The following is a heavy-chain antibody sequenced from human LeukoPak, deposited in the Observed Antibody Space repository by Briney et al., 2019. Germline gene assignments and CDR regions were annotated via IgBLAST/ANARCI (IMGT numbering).Heavy chain of an antibody. J-gene: IGHJ4*02. Sequence: GGSLRLSCAASGFTFSSYTMHWVRQAPGKGLEWVSSIAYTGDYIFYADSLKGRFTISRDNSKNSLFLQMISLRAEDTAVYYCARGGGYCGGDCYGIDYWGQGTLVTVSS. V-gene: IGHV3-21*01. CDR3: ARGGGYCGGDCYGIDY. D-gene: IGHD2-21*01. CDR1: GFTFSSYT. CDR2: IAYTGDYI.